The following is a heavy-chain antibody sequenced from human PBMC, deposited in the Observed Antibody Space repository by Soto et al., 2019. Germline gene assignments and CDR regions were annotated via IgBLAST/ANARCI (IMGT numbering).Heavy chain of an antibody. CDR2: ISYDGREQ. V-gene: IGHV3-30*03. CDR1: GFNFSGYG. J-gene: IGHJ4*02. CDR3: AQVCNHEGYFDS. Sequence: GGSLRLSCVASGFNFSGYGMHWVRQAPGKGLEWVAVISYDGREQYYADSVKGRFTISRDRSKNTLYLQMNSLRVEDTATFYCAQVCNHEGYFDSWGQGTLVTVSS.